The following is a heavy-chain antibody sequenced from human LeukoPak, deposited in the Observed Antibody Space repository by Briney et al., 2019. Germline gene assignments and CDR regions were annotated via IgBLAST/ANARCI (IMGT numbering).Heavy chain of an antibody. Sequence: GGSLSLSCAASGFTFSDYYMSWIRQSPGKGLEWLSYIGRRGDDEHYADSVKGRFTITRDNAENSLYLQMNSLTVEDTAIYYCATDIRAVGDSRYFDYWGRGALVTVSS. CDR1: GFTFSDYY. CDR3: ATDIRAVGDSRYFDY. V-gene: IGHV3-11*01. D-gene: IGHD1-26*01. J-gene: IGHJ4*02. CDR2: IGRRGDDE.